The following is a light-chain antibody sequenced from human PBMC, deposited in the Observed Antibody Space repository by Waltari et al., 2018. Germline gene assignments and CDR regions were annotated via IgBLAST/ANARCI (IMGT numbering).Light chain of an antibody. J-gene: IGKJ3*01. Sequence: DIVMTQSPDSLAVSLGERATIHCKSSQSVLYSSSNKNYLAWYQQKPGQPPKLLIYWASTRESGVPDRFSGSGSGTDFTLTISSLQAEDVAIYYCQQYYSTPQTFGPGTKVDIK. CDR3: QQYYSTPQT. CDR1: QSVLYSSSNKNY. CDR2: WAS. V-gene: IGKV4-1*01.